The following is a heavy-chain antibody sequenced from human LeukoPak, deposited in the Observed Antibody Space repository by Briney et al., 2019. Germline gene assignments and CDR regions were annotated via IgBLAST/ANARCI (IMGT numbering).Heavy chain of an antibody. CDR2: IWYDGSKT. CDR3: ARDIASRRLDY. CDR1: GFTFSNYA. D-gene: IGHD6-6*01. V-gene: IGHV3-33*08. J-gene: IGHJ4*02. Sequence: GGSLRLSCAASGFTFSNYAMRWVRQAPGKGLEWVAVIWYDGSKTFYADSVKGRLTISRDNSRNTLYLQMNSLRAEDTAVYFCARDIASRRLDYWGQGTLVTVSS.